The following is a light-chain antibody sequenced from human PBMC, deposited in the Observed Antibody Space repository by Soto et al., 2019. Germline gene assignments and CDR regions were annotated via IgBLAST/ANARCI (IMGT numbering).Light chain of an antibody. V-gene: IGKV3-15*01. CDR2: GVS. Sequence: EIVMTQSPATLSVSPGERVTLSCRASQSVSSDLAWYQQKPGQAPRLLIYGVSTRATGVPDRFSGSGSGTDFTLTISSLQSEDFAVYYCQQYNNRPPGYTFGQGTKLEIK. J-gene: IGKJ2*01. CDR3: QQYNNRPPGYT. CDR1: QSVSSD.